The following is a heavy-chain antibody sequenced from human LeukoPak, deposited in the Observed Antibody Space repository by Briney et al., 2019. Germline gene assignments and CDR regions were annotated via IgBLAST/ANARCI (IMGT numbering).Heavy chain of an antibody. J-gene: IGHJ4*02. D-gene: IGHD6-19*01. V-gene: IGHV4-4*02. Sequence: SETLSLTCAVSGGSISSSNWWSWVRQPPGKGLEWIGEIYHSGSTNYNPSLKSRVTISVDKSKNQFSLNLSSVTAADTAVYYCAREGRGSGWFYYFDYWGQGTLVTVSS. CDR1: GGSISSSNW. CDR2: IYHSGST. CDR3: AREGRGSGWFYYFDY.